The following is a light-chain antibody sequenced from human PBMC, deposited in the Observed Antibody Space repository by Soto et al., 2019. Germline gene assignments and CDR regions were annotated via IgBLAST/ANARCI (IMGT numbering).Light chain of an antibody. V-gene: IGKV1D-13*01. J-gene: IGKJ4*01. CDR1: QGISSA. Sequence: AIQLTPSPSSLSASIGDRVTITCRASQGISSALAWYQQKPGKAPKLLIYDASTLEGGVPSRFSGSGSGTDFTLTITSLQPEDFATYYCQQFLNYPLTFGGGTKVEIK. CDR2: DAS. CDR3: QQFLNYPLT.